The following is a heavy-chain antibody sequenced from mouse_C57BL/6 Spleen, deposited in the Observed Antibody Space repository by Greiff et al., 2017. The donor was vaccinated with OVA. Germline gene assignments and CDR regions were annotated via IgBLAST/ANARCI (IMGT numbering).Heavy chain of an antibody. CDR2: ISSGSSTI. D-gene: IGHD1-2*01. CDR3: ARSRIRTYFDV. CDR1: GFTFSDYG. J-gene: IGHJ1*03. V-gene: IGHV5-17*01. Sequence: EVKLQESGGGLVKPGGSLKLSCAASGFTFSDYGMHWVRQAPEKGLEWVAYISSGSSTIYYADTVKGRFTISRDNAKNTLFLQMTSLRSEDTAMYYCARSRIRTYFDVWGTGTTVTVSS.